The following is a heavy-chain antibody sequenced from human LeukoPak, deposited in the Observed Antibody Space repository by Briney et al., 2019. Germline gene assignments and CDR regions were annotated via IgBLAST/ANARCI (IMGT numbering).Heavy chain of an antibody. CDR1: GDSVSSNSAA. D-gene: IGHD3-10*01. CDR3: IRDRHGNYGMDV. Sequence: SQTLSLTCAISGDSVSSNSAAWNWIRQSPSRGLEWLGRTYYRSKWYSDYAVSVRSRTTINPDTSKNQFSLQLNSVTPEDTALYYCIRDRHGNYGMDVWGQGTTVTVSS. CDR2: TYYRSKWYS. V-gene: IGHV6-1*01. J-gene: IGHJ6*02.